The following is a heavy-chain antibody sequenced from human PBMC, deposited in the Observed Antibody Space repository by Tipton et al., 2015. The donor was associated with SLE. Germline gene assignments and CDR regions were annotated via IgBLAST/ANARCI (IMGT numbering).Heavy chain of an antibody. J-gene: IGHJ3*02. CDR1: GGSISSSSYY. D-gene: IGHD2-15*01. Sequence: TLSLTCTVSGGSISSSSYYWGWIRQPPGKGLEWIGSIYYSGSTYYNPSLKSRVTTSVDTSKNQFSLKLSSVTAADTAVYYCARAEGSWDAFDIWGQGTMVTVSS. CDR2: IYYSGST. V-gene: IGHV4-39*07. CDR3: ARAEGSWDAFDI.